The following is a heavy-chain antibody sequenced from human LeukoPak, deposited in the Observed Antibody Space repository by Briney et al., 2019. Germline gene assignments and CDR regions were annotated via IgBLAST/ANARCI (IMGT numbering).Heavy chain of an antibody. CDR2: ISSSGSTI. CDR1: GFTFSDYY. V-gene: IGHV3-11*04. Sequence: PGGSLRLSCAASGFTFSDYYMSWIRQAPGKGLEWVSYISSSGSTIYYADSVKGRFTISRDNSKNTLYLQMNSLRAEDTAVYYCARGTVAGTELVDYWGQGTLVTVSS. D-gene: IGHD6-19*01. J-gene: IGHJ4*02. CDR3: ARGTVAGTELVDY.